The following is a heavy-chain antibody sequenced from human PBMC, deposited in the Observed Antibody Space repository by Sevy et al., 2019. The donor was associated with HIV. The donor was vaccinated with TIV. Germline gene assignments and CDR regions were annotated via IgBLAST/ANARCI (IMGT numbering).Heavy chain of an antibody. CDR2: ISGSGDNT. J-gene: IGHJ4*02. CDR1: GISFSNYA. V-gene: IGHV3-23*01. D-gene: IGHD6-19*01. CDR3: AKDRAVSGEFDY. Sequence: GGSLRLSCAASGISFSNYAMNWVRQAPGKGLEWVSSISGSGDNTYYADSVKGRFTISRDNSKNTLYLQLNSLRVDDTAVYSCAKDRAVSGEFDYWGQGTLVTVSS.